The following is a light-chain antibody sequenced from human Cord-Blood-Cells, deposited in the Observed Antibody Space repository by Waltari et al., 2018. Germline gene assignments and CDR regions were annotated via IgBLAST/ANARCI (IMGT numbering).Light chain of an antibody. Sequence: QSALTQPAAVSGSPGQSTTIPCTGTSSDGGSYTLVSWYQQHPGKAPKLMIYEGSKRPSGVSNRFSGSKSGNTASLTISGLQAEDEADYYCCSYAGSSNVVFGGGTKLTVL. V-gene: IGLV2-23*01. CDR3: CSYAGSSNVV. CDR1: SSDGGSYTL. CDR2: EGS. J-gene: IGLJ2*01.